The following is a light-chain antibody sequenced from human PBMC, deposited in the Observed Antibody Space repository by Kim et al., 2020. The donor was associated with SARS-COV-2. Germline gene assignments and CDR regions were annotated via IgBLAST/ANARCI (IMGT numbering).Light chain of an antibody. CDR1: NIGSKS. J-gene: IGLJ1*01. CDR3: QVWDTNTDRHV. CDR2: YDR. Sequence: ATGETARITCGGTNIGSKSVHWYQQRPGRAPVLVIYYDRDRPSGIPERFSGSNSGNTATLTISGVEAGDEADYYCQVWDTNTDRHVFGSGTKVTVL. V-gene: IGLV3-21*01.